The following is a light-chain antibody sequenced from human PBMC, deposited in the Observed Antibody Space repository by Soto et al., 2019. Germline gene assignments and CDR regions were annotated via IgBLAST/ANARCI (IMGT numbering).Light chain of an antibody. V-gene: IGKV3-11*01. J-gene: IGKJ1*01. CDR2: DAS. CDR1: QSVSTY. CDR3: HQRSNWPWT. Sequence: EIVLTQSPATLSLSPGERATLSCRASQSVSTYLAWYQQKPGQAPRLLIYDASNSATGIPARFSGSGSGTDVTLTISSLEPEDFAVYYCHQRSNWPWTFGQGNKVEIK.